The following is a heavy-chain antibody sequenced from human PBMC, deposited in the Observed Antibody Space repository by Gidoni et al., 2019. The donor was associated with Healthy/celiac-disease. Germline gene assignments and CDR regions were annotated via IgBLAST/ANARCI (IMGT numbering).Heavy chain of an antibody. CDR1: GGSISSYY. Sequence: QVQLQESGPGLVKPSETLSLTCTVSGGSISSYYWSWIRQPPGKGLEWIGYIYYSGSTNYNPSLKSRVTISVDTSKNQFSLKLSSVTAADTAVYYCARVKYYYDSSGYYYYFDYWGQGTLVTVSS. D-gene: IGHD3-22*01. J-gene: IGHJ4*02. V-gene: IGHV4-59*01. CDR3: ARVKYYYDSSGYYYYFDY. CDR2: IYYSGST.